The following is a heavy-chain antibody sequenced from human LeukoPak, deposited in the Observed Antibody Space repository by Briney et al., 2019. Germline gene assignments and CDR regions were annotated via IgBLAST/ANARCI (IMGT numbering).Heavy chain of an antibody. CDR3: ARETYYYGSAHDY. J-gene: IGHJ4*02. D-gene: IGHD3-10*01. CDR1: GFTFSSYW. V-gene: IGHV3-74*01. CDR2: INSDGSST. Sequence: YPGGSLRLSCAASGFTFSSYWMHWVRQAPRKGLVWVSRINSDGSSTSYADSVKGRFTISRDNAKNTLYLQMNSLRAEDTAVYYCARETYYYGSAHDYWGQGTLVTVSS.